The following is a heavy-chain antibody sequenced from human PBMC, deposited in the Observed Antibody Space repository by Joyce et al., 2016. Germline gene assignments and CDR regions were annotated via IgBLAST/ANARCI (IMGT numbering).Heavy chain of an antibody. CDR1: GFTFNSYP. CDR2: ISYDGNNK. CDR3: ARDPGYYDRGGYHNFDY. Sequence: QVQLVESGGGVVQPGRSLRLSCAASGFTFNSYPMHWVRQAPGKGLDWVAFISYDGNNKDYADSVKGRFTISRDNSKNTLYLQMKSLRAEDTAVYFCARDPGYYDRGGYHNFDYWGQGTLVTVSS. V-gene: IGHV3-30*14. J-gene: IGHJ4*02. D-gene: IGHD3-22*01.